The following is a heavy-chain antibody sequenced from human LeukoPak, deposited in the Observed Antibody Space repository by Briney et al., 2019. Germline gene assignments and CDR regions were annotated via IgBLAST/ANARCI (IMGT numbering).Heavy chain of an antibody. V-gene: IGHV5-51*01. Sequence: GESLKISCKGSGYSFTSYWIGWVRQMPGKGLEWMGIIYPGDSDTRYSPSFQGQDTISADKSISTAYLQWSSLKASDTAMYYCASRLLRYFDWFGPPDAFDIWGQGTMVTVSS. J-gene: IGHJ3*02. CDR3: ASRLLRYFDWFGPPDAFDI. CDR1: GYSFTSYW. D-gene: IGHD3-9*01. CDR2: IYPGDSDT.